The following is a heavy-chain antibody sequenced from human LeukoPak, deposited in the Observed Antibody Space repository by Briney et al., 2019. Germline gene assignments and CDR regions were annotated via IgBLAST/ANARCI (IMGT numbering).Heavy chain of an antibody. V-gene: IGHV4-34*01. D-gene: IGHD1-14*01. CDR1: GGSFSGYY. J-gene: IGHJ5*02. CDR3: ARGPARRWFDP. Sequence: SETLSLTCAVYGGSFSGYYWSWIRQPPGKGLEWIGEINHSGSTNYNPSLKSRVTISVDTSKNQFSLKLSSVTAADTAVYYCARGPARRWFDPWGQGTLVIVSS. CDR2: INHSGST.